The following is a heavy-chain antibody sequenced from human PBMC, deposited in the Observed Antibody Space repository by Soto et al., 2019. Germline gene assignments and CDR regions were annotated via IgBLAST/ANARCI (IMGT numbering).Heavy chain of an antibody. D-gene: IGHD5-12*01. CDR1: GGSISSGGYS. Sequence: SETLSLTCAVSGGSISSGGYSWSWIRQPPGKGLEWIGYIYHSGSTYYNPSLKSRVTISVDRSKNQFSLKLSSVTAADTAVYYCARDKGDGYNSFDYWGQGTLVTVSS. CDR2: IYHSGST. J-gene: IGHJ4*02. CDR3: ARDKGDGYNSFDY. V-gene: IGHV4-30-2*01.